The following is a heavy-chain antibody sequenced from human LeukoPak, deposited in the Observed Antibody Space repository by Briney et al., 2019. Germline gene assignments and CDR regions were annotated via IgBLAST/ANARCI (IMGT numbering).Heavy chain of an antibody. CDR3: ARGGGLDV. CDR2: FNGAGNP. J-gene: IGHJ6*02. D-gene: IGHD3-16*01. Sequence: PGGSLRLSCAASGLTFSGAWIHWVRQVPGKGLVWISRFNGAGNPTYADFVKGRFVTSRDDAKNMMYLQMSNLRAEDTAVYFCARGGGLDVWDQGATVTVSS. CDR1: GLTFSGAW. V-gene: IGHV3-74*03.